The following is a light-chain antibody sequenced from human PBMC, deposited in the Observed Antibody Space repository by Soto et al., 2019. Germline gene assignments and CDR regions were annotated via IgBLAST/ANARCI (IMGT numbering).Light chain of an antibody. CDR3: QQYYSYPT. Sequence: AIRMTPAPPSPFASTRDKIPITFRASQGISSYLAWYQQKPGKAPKLLIYAASTLQSGVPSRFSGSGSGTDFTLTISCLQSEDFATYYCQQYYSYPTFGQGTRLEIK. CDR1: QGISSY. CDR2: AAS. J-gene: IGKJ5*01. V-gene: IGKV1-8*01.